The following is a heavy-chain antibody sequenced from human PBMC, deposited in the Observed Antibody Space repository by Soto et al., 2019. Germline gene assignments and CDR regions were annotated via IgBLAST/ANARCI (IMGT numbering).Heavy chain of an antibody. Sequence: KESGPTLVIPTQTLTLTCTFSGFSLSTSRVGVGWIRQPPGKALEWLALIYWDDDKRYSPSLKSRLTITKDTSKNPVVLTMTNTYPVDTATYYCAHTSGGGNSACFDYWGQGTLVTVSS. CDR2: IYWDDDK. CDR3: AHTSGGGNSACFDY. D-gene: IGHD2-21*02. CDR1: GFSLSTSRVG. V-gene: IGHV2-5*02. J-gene: IGHJ4*02.